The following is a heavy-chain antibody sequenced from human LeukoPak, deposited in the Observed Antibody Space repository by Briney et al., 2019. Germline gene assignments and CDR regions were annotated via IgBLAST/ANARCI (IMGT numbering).Heavy chain of an antibody. CDR3: ARVRWFGEFKDAFDI. V-gene: IGHV1-2*02. D-gene: IGHD3-10*01. CDR1: GYTFTGYY. Sequence: ASVKVSCKASGYTFTGYYMHWVRQAPGQGLEWMGWINPNSGGTNYAQKFQGRVTMTRDTSISTAYMEPSRLRSDDTAVYYCARVRWFGEFKDAFDIWGQGTMVTVSS. CDR2: INPNSGGT. J-gene: IGHJ3*02.